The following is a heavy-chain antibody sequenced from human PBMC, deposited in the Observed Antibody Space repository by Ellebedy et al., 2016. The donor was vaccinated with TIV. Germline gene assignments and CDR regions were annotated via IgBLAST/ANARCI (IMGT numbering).Heavy chain of an antibody. CDR2: INTGNDNT. D-gene: IGHD3-3*01. V-gene: IGHV1-3*04. CDR1: GHSFTSYG. CDR3: ATREWQDPMDV. J-gene: IGHJ6*02. Sequence: ASVKVSXKASGHSFTSYGIHWVRQAPGQSLEWMGWINTGNDNTKYSQKFQGRVTITTDTSASTASMELSSLMSDDTAVYYCATREWQDPMDVWGQGTTVIVSS.